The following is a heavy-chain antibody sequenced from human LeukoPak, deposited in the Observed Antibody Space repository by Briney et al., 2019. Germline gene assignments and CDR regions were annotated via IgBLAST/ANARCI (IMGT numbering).Heavy chain of an antibody. J-gene: IGHJ3*02. V-gene: IGHV3-21*01. CDR1: GFTFSIYS. CDR2: ISSYSDYI. CDR3: ARPYSSSSPDGFDI. Sequence: RGSLRLACAASGFTFSIYSMNWVRQAPGKGLEWVSSISSYSDYIYYADSVKGRFTISRDNAENSLYLQMNSLGAEDMAVYFCARPYSSSSPDGFDIWGQGTMVTVSS. D-gene: IGHD6-13*01.